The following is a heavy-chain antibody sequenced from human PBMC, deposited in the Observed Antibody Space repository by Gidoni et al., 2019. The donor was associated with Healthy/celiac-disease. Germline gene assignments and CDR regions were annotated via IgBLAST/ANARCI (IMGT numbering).Heavy chain of an antibody. CDR3: ASQTGPSGWPLDY. CDR1: GGSISSGSYY. D-gene: IGHD6-19*01. J-gene: IGHJ4*02. Sequence: QVQLQESGPGLVKPSQTLSLTCTVSGGSISSGSYYWSWSRQPAGKGLEWIGRIYTSGSTNYNPSLKSRVTISVDTSKNQFSLKLSSVTAADTAVYYCASQTGPSGWPLDYWGQGTLVTVSS. CDR2: IYTSGST. V-gene: IGHV4-61*02.